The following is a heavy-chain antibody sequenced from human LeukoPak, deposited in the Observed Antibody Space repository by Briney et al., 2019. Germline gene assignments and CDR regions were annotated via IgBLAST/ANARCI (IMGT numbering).Heavy chain of an antibody. J-gene: IGHJ6*02. V-gene: IGHV3-53*01. CDR3: ARDLEVRGGAAAGRPYYYYYAMDV. Sequence: PGGSLRLSCAASGFTVSSNYMSWVRQAPGKGLEWVSVVYRAGRTYYADSVKGRFTISRDNSKNTMYLQMNSLGAEDTAVYYCARDLEVRGGAAAGRPYYYYYAMDVWGQGTTVTVSS. CDR1: GFTVSSNY. D-gene: IGHD6-13*01. CDR2: VYRAGRT.